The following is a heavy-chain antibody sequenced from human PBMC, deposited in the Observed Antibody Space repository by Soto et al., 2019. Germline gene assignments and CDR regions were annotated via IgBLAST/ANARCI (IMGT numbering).Heavy chain of an antibody. CDR3: QYQLLTYYYGMDV. D-gene: IGHD2-2*01. J-gene: IGHJ6*02. CDR2: INXRGGGX. V-gene: IGHV1-46*01. Sequence: XSVKVSCKASGYTFTAYYLHWVRAPGEGLGWMGIINXRGGGXSYAKKVQGRXXMTGDKSXXKVYMELSSLKTEETAVYYCQYQLLTYYYGMDVWGQGTTVTVSS. CDR1: GYTFTAYY.